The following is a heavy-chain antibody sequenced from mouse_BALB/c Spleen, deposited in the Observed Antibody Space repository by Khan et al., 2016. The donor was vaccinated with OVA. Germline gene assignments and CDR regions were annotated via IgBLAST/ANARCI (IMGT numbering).Heavy chain of an antibody. D-gene: IGHD1-1*01. CDR2: ISSGRSTI. CDR3: ARSFLTTVVRAMDY. V-gene: IGHV5-17*02. J-gene: IGHJ4*01. CDR1: GFTFSSFG. Sequence: EVQLVESGGGLVQTGGSRKLSCAASGFTFSSFGMHWVRQAPETGLEGVAYISSGRSTIFSADTVTGRFTSYRDNPKNNLFLPMASLRSEDTAMYYCARSFLTTVVRAMDYWGQGPSVTVSS.